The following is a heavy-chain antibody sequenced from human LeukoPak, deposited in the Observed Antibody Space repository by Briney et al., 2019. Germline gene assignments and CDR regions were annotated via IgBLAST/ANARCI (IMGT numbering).Heavy chain of an antibody. CDR2: IRYDGSNK. CDR1: GFTFSSYG. CDR3: RYYDSSGYYYGYAFDI. J-gene: IGHJ3*02. Sequence: GGSLRLSCAASGFTFSSYGMHWVRQAPGKGLEWVAFIRYDGSNKYYADSVKGRFTISRDNSKNTLYLQMNSLRAEDTAVYYCRYYDSSGYYYGYAFDIWGPGTMVTVSS. V-gene: IGHV3-30*02. D-gene: IGHD3-22*01.